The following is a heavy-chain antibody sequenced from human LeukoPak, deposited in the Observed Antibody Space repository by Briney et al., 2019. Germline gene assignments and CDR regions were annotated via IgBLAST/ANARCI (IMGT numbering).Heavy chain of an antibody. D-gene: IGHD2/OR15-2a*01. CDR1: GFTFSSYA. CDR2: ISGSGGST. V-gene: IGHV3-23*01. CDR3: AKTFGWPYYFDY. J-gene: IGHJ4*02. Sequence: GGSLRLSCAASGFTFSSYAMSWVRQAPGKGLEWVSAISGSGGSTYYVDSVKGRFTISRDNSKNTLYLQMNSLRAEDTAVYYCAKTFGWPYYFDYWGQGTLVTVSS.